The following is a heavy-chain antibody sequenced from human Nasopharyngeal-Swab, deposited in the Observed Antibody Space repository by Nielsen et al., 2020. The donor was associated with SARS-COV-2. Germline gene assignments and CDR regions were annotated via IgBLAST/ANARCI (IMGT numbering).Heavy chain of an antibody. J-gene: IGHJ4*02. CDR3: AREGDASVPGTLFDY. CDR1: GYTFTNYA. D-gene: IGHD6-19*01. Sequence: ASVKVSCKASGYTFTNYALNWVRQAPGQGLEWMGWINTNTGNPTYAQGFTGRFVFSLDTSVSTAYLQISGLKSEDTAVYRCAREGDASVPGTLFDYWGQGTQVTGSS. CDR2: INTNTGNP. V-gene: IGHV7-4-1*02.